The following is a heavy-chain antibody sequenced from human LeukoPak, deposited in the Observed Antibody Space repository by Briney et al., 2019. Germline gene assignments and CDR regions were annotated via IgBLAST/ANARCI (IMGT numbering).Heavy chain of an antibody. V-gene: IGHV3-30*03. CDR1: GFTFSNYV. CDR2: ISYDGTNK. Sequence: GGSLRLSCAASGFTFSNYVIHCVRQAPGKGLEWLAVISYDGTNKYYADTVKGRFTISRDHSQSTVDLQMNTLRGADTAVYYCVRSPTYYNMDVWGKGTTVTVSS. J-gene: IGHJ6*03. CDR3: VRSPTYYNMDV.